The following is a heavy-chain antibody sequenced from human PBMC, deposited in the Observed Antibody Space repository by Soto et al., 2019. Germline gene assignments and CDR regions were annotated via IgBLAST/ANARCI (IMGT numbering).Heavy chain of an antibody. CDR3: AAGGHYYGSGRRNYYYYGMDV. J-gene: IGHJ6*02. CDR2: IVVGSGNT. V-gene: IGHV1-58*01. D-gene: IGHD3-10*01. Sequence: SVKVSCKASGFTFTSSAVQWVRQARGQRLEWIGWIVVGSGNTNYAQKFQERVTITRDMSTSTAYMELSSLRSEDTAVHYCAAGGHYYGSGRRNYYYYGMDVWSQGTTVTVSS. CDR1: GFTFTSSA.